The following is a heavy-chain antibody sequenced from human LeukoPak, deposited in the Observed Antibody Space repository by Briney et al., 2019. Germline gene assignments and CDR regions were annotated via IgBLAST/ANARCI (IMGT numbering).Heavy chain of an antibody. D-gene: IGHD2-15*01. CDR1: GFIFSDYY. CDR2: ISSSGSTI. J-gene: IGHJ4*02. V-gene: IGHV3-11*01. Sequence: GGSLRLSCAASGFIFSDYYMNWIRQAPGKGLEWVAYISSSGSTIHYADSVKGRFTISRDNAKNSLYLQMNSLRAEDTAVYYCASESLGYCSGGSCYSGDYWGQGTLVTVSS. CDR3: ASESLGYCSGGSCYSGDY.